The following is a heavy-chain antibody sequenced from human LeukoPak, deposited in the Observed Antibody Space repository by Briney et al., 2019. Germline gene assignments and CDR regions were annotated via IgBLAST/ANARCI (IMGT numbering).Heavy chain of an antibody. J-gene: IGHJ4*02. D-gene: IGHD3-3*02. V-gene: IGHV3-20*04. Sequence: RAGGSLRLSCATSGFTFVDYGLSWVRRAPGKGLEWLCAINYNGAITDYADSVKGRFTISRDNAKNSLYLRMDRLRAEDTALYYCARDRLGPSFSVSHFDLWGQGTLVTVSS. CDR1: GFTFVDYG. CDR2: INYNGAIT. CDR3: ARDRLGPSFSVSHFDL.